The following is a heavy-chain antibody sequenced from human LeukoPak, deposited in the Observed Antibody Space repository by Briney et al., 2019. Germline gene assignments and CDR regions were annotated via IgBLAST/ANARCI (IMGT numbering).Heavy chain of an antibody. Sequence: PGRSLRLSCAASGFTFSSYGMHWVRQAPGKGLEWVAVISYDGSNKYYADSVKGRFTISRDNSKNTLYLQMNSLRAEDTAVYYCAKVPAYGGYDYGDYFDYWGQGTLVTVSS. J-gene: IGHJ4*02. CDR1: GFTFSSYG. CDR2: ISYDGSNK. CDR3: AKVPAYGGYDYGDYFDY. D-gene: IGHD5-12*01. V-gene: IGHV3-30*18.